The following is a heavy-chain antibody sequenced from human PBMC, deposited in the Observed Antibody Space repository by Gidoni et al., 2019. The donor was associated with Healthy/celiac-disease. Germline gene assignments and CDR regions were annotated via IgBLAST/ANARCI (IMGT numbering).Heavy chain of an antibody. Sequence: EVQLLESGGGLVQPGGSLRLSCAASGFTFSSYALSCVRQAPGKGLGWVAAISGSCGSKYYAEPVKGRFTISRDNSKNTLYLQMNSLRAEDTAVYYCAKDRAPQYCSSTSCRLTNWFDPWGQGTLVTVSS. CDR3: AKDRAPQYCSSTSCRLTNWFDP. CDR1: GFTFSSYA. CDR2: ISGSCGSK. J-gene: IGHJ5*02. V-gene: IGHV3-23*01. D-gene: IGHD2-2*01.